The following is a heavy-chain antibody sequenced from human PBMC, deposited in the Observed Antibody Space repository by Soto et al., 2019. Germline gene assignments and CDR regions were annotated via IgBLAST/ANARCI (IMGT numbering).Heavy chain of an antibody. D-gene: IGHD6-19*01. CDR1: GFIFTNYG. CDR3: AKGRSIAVLEGS. CDR2: VSAANGYT. V-gene: IGHV1-18*01. Sequence: QVQLVQSGPEMKKPGASVKVSCKGSGFIFTNYGFNWVRQAPGQGLEWVGWVSAANGYTRSAQKFKDRLIMTTDSSTNTAYMELRGLGPDETALYYCAKGRSIAVLEGSWGQGTLVTVSS. J-gene: IGHJ1*01.